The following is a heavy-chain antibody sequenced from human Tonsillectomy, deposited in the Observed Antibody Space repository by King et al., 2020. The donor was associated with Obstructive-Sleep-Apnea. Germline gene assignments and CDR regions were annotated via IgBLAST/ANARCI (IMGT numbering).Heavy chain of an antibody. D-gene: IGHD5-18*01. CDR3: ARDGYSYEDGAGSVVY. V-gene: IGHV4-39*07. CDR1: GGSISRSSYY. Sequence: LQLQESGPGLVKPSETLSLTCTVSGGSISRSSYYWGWIRQPPGKGLGWIGNIYYSGRPYYSPSPKSRVTISVDTSKNQFSLKLGSVTAADTAVYYRARDGYSYEDGAGSVVYWGQGTLVTVSS. CDR2: IYYSGRP. J-gene: IGHJ4*02.